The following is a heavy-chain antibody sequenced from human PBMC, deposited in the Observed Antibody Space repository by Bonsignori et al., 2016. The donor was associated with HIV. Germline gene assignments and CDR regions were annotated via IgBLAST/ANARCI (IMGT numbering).Heavy chain of an antibody. V-gene: IGHV4-59*01. CDR2: IYYSGST. Sequence: SETLSLTCTVSGGSISSYYWSWIRQPPGKGLEWIGYIYYSGSTNYNPSLKSRVTISVDTSKNQFSLKLSSVTAADTAVYYCARVGTMIPHAFDIWGQGTMVTVSS. CDR1: GGSISSYY. CDR3: ARVGTMIPHAFDI. D-gene: IGHD3-22*01. J-gene: IGHJ3*02.